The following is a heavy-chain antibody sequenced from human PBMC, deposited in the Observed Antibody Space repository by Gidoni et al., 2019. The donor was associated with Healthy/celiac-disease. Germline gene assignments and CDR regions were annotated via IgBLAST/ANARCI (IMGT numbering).Heavy chain of an antibody. V-gene: IGHV3-30*18. CDR2: ISYDGSNK. CDR3: AKDNAAAGTKTHFDY. CDR1: GFTFSSYG. D-gene: IGHD6-13*01. J-gene: IGHJ4*02. Sequence: QVQLVESGGGVVQPGRSLRLSCAASGFTFSSYGMHWVRQAPGKGLEWVAVISYDGSNKYYADSVKGRFTISRDNSKNTLYLQMNSLRAEDTAVYFCAKDNAAAGTKTHFDYWGQGTLVTVSS.